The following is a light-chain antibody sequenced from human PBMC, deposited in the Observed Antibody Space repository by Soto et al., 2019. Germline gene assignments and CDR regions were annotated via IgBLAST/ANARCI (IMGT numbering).Light chain of an antibody. CDR3: QQFDSPPQT. V-gene: IGKV3-20*01. J-gene: IGKJ2*01. CDR2: GTT. CDR1: QNVKTNS. Sequence: ELVLTQSPGTLSLSPGERATLSCRASQNVKTNSLTWYQQKPGRAPRLLIYGTTNRATGIPDRFSGSGSGTDFTLIISRLEPEDFAVYYCQQFDSPPQTFGQGTKLEIK.